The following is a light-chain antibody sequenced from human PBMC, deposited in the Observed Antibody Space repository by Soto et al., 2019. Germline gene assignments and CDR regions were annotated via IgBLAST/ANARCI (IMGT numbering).Light chain of an antibody. CDR3: QVRTNWSIA. J-gene: IGKJ5*01. Sequence: EFVLTQSPATVSLSPGERATLSCRASQSISSYLAWYQQKPGQAPRLLIYDASNRATGIPARFSATGSGTDFTLTINNLEPEDFAVYYCQVRTNWSIAFGRGTRLEIK. V-gene: IGKV3-11*01. CDR2: DAS. CDR1: QSISSY.